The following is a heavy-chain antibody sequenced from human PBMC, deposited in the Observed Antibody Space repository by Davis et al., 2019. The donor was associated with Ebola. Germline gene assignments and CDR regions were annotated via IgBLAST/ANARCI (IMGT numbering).Heavy chain of an antibody. V-gene: IGHV4-34*01. Sequence: PGGSLRLSCAVYRASFSGDYWTWTRQSPGKGMEWIGEINHSGRTYYNPSLNGRVTISLDTSKRQVSLKLNSVTAADSALYYCAGIRGQWLEDWGQGTRVTVSS. J-gene: IGHJ4*02. CDR2: INHSGRT. D-gene: IGHD6-19*01. CDR3: AGIRGQWLED. CDR1: RASFSGDY.